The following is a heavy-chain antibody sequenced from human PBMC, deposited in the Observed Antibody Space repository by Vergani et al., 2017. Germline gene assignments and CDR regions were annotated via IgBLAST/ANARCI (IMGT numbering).Heavy chain of an antibody. CDR3: ARDRDNLDY. J-gene: IGHJ4*02. Sequence: QVQLVQSGAEVKKPGASVKVSCKASGYTFTSYAMHWVRQAPGQRLEWMGWFNAGNGNTKYSQKFQGRFTITRDTSASTAYMELSSLRSEDTAVYYCARDRDNLDYWGQGTLVTVSS. CDR1: GYTFTSYA. CDR2: FNAGNGNT. D-gene: IGHD1-14*01. V-gene: IGHV1-3*01.